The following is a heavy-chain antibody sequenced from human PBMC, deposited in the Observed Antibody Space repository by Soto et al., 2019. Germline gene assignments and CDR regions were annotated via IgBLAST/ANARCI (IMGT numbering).Heavy chain of an antibody. J-gene: IGHJ5*02. D-gene: IGHD6-6*01. CDR2: TYYRSKWYD. V-gene: IGHV6-1*01. CDR3: ARVDLRRSSLFWFDP. CDR1: GDSVSSNSAA. Sequence: SQTLSLTCAISGDSVSSNSAAWNWIRQSPSRGLEWLGRTYYRSKWYDDYAVSVRSRITINPDTSKNQFSLQLNSVTPEDTAVYYCARVDLRRSSLFWFDPWGQGTLVTVSS.